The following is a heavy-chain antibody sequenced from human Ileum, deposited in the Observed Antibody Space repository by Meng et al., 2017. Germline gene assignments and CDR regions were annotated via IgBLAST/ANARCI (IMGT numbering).Heavy chain of an antibody. J-gene: IGHJ4*02. CDR3: AKGDPQQD. D-gene: IGHD6-13*01. Sequence: GESLKISCAASGFTFSSYEMNWVRQAPGKGLEWVSYISSSGSDIKYADSVRGRFTISRDNAKNLLSLQMNRLTVEDTAVYYCAKGDPQQDWGQGTLVTVSS. V-gene: IGHV3-48*03. CDR2: ISSSGSDI. CDR1: GFTFSSYE.